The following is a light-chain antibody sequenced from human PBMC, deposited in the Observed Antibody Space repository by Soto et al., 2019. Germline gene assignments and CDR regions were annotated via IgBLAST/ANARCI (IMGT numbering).Light chain of an antibody. CDR1: TSDIGTYNR. Sequence: QSVLTQPPSVSGSPGQSVTISCTGTTSDIGTYNRVSWFQQQSPGTAPKVMIYEVSNRPSGVPDRFSGSKSGNTASLTIYGLQAEDEGDYYCSSYTSSSFVVFGGGTKVTVL. J-gene: IGLJ2*01. V-gene: IGLV2-18*02. CDR3: SSYTSSSFVV. CDR2: EVS.